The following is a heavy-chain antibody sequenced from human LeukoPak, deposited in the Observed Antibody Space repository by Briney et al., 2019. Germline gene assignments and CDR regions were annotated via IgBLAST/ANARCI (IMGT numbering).Heavy chain of an antibody. J-gene: IGHJ4*02. Sequence: GGSLRLSCAASGFTFDDYAMHWVRQAPGKGLEWVSLISGDGGSTYYADSVKVRFTISRDNSKNSLYLQMNSLRTEDTALYYCAKDSGTVTKSYYYYFDYWGQGTLVTVSS. V-gene: IGHV3-43*02. CDR1: GFTFDDYA. CDR2: ISGDGGST. CDR3: AKDSGTVTKSYYYYFDY. D-gene: IGHD4-11*01.